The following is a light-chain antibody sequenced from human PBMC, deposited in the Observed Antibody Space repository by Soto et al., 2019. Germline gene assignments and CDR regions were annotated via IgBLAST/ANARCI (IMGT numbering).Light chain of an antibody. CDR2: AVS. V-gene: IGLV2-14*01. J-gene: IGLJ1*01. CDR1: SSDVGLYDY. CDR3: SSYTSDSSYV. Sequence: QAIRTQPASVSVSPGQSSTISCTGTSSDVGLYDYASWYQQHPGKAPQLMIYAVSNRPSGVSNRFSASKSGNTASLFISGLQAEDEADYYCSSYTSDSSYVFGSGTKVTVL.